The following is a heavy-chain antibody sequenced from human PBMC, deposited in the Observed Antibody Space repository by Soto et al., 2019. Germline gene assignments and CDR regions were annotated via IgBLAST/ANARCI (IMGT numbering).Heavy chain of an antibody. CDR1: GFTFSSYA. CDR3: ARATYYYDSSGSPTDY. Sequence: GGSLRLSCAASGFTFSSYAMHWVRQAPGKGLEWVAVISYDGSNKYYADSVKGRFTISRDNSKNTLYLQMNSLRAEDTAVYYCARATYYYDSSGSPTDYWGQGTLVTVSS. J-gene: IGHJ4*02. V-gene: IGHV3-30-3*01. CDR2: ISYDGSNK. D-gene: IGHD3-22*01.